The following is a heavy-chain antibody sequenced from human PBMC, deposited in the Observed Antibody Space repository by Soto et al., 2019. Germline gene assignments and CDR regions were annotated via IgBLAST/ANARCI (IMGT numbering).Heavy chain of an antibody. V-gene: IGHV4-31*03. Sequence: PSYSLSLASTVSGGSISIWGYYGSWIRKHPGKGLEWIGYIYYSGSTYYNPSLKSRVTISVDTSKNQFSLKLSSVTAADTAVYYCARDRLDYGGNHVGLFDYWGQGTLVTVSS. CDR3: ARDRLDYGGNHVGLFDY. CDR1: GGSISIWGYY. CDR2: IYYSGST. D-gene: IGHD4-17*01. J-gene: IGHJ4*02.